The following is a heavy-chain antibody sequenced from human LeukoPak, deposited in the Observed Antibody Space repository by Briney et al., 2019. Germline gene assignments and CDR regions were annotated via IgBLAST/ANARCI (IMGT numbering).Heavy chain of an antibody. V-gene: IGHV4-39*01. J-gene: IGHJ4*02. CDR1: GGFINSSSYF. D-gene: IGHD1-26*01. Sequence: PSETLSLTCTVSGGFINSSSYFWVWIRQPPGKGLEWIGSIYYSGTTYYNASLKSRVTISLDTSQNQFSLRLTSVTAADTAVYYCAKSGGYGLIDYWGQGTLVTVSS. CDR2: IYYSGTT. CDR3: AKSGGYGLIDY.